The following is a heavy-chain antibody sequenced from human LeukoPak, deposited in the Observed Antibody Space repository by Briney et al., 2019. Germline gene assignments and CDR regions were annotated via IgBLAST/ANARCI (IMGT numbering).Heavy chain of an antibody. D-gene: IGHD3-9*01. V-gene: IGHV1-18*01. J-gene: IGHJ4*02. CDR2: ISAYNGNT. CDR3: ARVRRDILTGNEDYYFDY. CDR1: GYTFTSYG. Sequence: GASVKVSCKASGYTFTSYGISWVRQAPGQGLEWMGWISAYNGNTNYAQKLQGRVTMTTDTSTSTAYMELSSLRSEDTAVYYCARVRRDILTGNEDYYFDYWGQGTLVTVSS.